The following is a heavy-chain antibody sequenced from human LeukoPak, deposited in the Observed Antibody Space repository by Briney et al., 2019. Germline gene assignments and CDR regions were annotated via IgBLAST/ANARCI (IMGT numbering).Heavy chain of an antibody. J-gene: IGHJ4*02. V-gene: IGHV3-23*01. Sequence: GGSLRLSCAASGFTFSSYGMSWVRQAPGKGLEWVSAISGSGGSTYYADSVKGRFTISRDNSKNTLYLQMNSLRAEDTALYFCARQVGPDYWGQGTLVTVSS. CDR2: ISGSGGST. CDR1: GFTFSSYG. D-gene: IGHD2-15*01. CDR3: ARQVGPDY.